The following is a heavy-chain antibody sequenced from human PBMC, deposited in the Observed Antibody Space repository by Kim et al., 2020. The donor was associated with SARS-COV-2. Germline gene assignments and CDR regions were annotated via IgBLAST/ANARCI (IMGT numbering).Heavy chain of an antibody. D-gene: IGHD2-15*01. Sequence: ASVKVSCKASGYTFTSHDMNWVRQASGQGLEWMGWMRPNSGETGYAPSFQGRVTMTRDTSISTAYMELSSLRSDDTAVYYCARGRFGYCSGDACPYYWGQGTLVTVSS. J-gene: IGHJ4*02. CDR3: ARGRFGYCSGDACPYY. V-gene: IGHV1-8*01. CDR1: GYTFTSHD. CDR2: MRPNSGET.